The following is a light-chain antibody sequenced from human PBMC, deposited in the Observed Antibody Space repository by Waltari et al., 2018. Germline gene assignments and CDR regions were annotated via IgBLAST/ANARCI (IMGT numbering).Light chain of an antibody. CDR2: GAS. J-gene: IGKJ1*01. CDR1: QSVTRA. V-gene: IGKV3-20*01. CDR3: QHYVRLPAT. Sequence: EILLTQSPGTLSLSPGERANLSCRASQSVTRALAWYQQKPGQAPRLLIYGASNRATGIPDRFSGSGSGTDFSLTISRLEPEDFAVYYCQHYVRLPATFGQGTKVEIK.